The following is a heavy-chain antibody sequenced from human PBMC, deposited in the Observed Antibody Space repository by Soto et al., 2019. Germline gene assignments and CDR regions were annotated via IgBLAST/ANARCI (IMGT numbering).Heavy chain of an antibody. V-gene: IGHV3-23*01. Sequence: LRLSCAASGFTFSSDGMHWVRQAPGKGLEWVSTISGGSSVTYYGDSVKGRFTISRGNAKKTLFLQLNRLSAEDTATYYCAKVLSKNYYYPFDFWGQGTQVTVSS. J-gene: IGHJ4*02. CDR2: ISGGSSVT. CDR1: GFTFSSDG. D-gene: IGHD3-10*01. CDR3: AKVLSKNYYYPFDF.